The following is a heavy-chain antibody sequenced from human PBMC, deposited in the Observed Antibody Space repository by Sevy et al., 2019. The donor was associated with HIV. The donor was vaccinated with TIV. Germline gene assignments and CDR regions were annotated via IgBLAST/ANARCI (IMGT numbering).Heavy chain of an antibody. D-gene: IGHD3-10*01. CDR3: TRAMYYHDAGSYYGMDV. CDR1: GFNLGDYV. Sequence: GGSLRLSCRASGFNLGDYVMSWFRQAPGKGLDWVGFIRSKAYGETREYAASVKGRVTISREDSKGIAYLQMHRLKTEDTGGYYCTRAMYYHDAGSYYGMDVWGQGTTVTVSS. J-gene: IGHJ6*02. V-gene: IGHV3-49*03. CDR2: IRSKAYGETR.